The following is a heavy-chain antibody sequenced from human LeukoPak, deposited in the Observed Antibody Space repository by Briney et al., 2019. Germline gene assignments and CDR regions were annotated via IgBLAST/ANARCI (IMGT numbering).Heavy chain of an antibody. Sequence: ASVKVSCKASGGTFSSYAISWVRQAPGQGLEWMGGIIPIFGTANYAQKFQGRVTITADESTSTAYMELSSLRSGDTAVYYCATSPPPTVTIDYSWGQGTLVTVSS. CDR2: IIPIFGTA. J-gene: IGHJ4*02. CDR3: ATSPPPTVTIDYS. V-gene: IGHV1-69*13. CDR1: GGTFSSYA. D-gene: IGHD4-11*01.